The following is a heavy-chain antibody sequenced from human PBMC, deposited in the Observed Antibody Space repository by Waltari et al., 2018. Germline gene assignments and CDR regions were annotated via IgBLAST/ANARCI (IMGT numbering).Heavy chain of an antibody. CDR1: GGSISSYY. CDR2: IYYSGST. CDR3: ARERVSGSYLTPYYYYYYMDV. V-gene: IGHV4-59*01. J-gene: IGHJ6*03. Sequence: QVQLQESGPGLVKPSETLSLTCTVSGGSISSYYWSWIRQPPGKGLAWIGYIYYSGSTNYNPSLKSRVTISVDTSKNQFSLKLSSVTAADTAVYYCARERVSGSYLTPYYYYYYMDVWGKGTTVTVSS. D-gene: IGHD3-10*01.